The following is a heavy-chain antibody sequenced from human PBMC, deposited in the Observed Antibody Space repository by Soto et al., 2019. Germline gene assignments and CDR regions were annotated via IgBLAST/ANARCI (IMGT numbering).Heavy chain of an antibody. J-gene: IGHJ3*02. CDR1: GFAFRSHP. CDR2: ISDGGDPT. V-gene: IGHV3-23*01. Sequence: QPGGSLRLSCSVSGFAFRSHPMSWVRQAPGKGLGWVAGISDGGDPTYNEDSVRGRFTITRDNSRNTLYLQMNSLRAEDTAVYYCARRVIGSSRAFDIWGQGTMVTVSS. D-gene: IGHD3-10*01. CDR3: ARRVIGSSRAFDI.